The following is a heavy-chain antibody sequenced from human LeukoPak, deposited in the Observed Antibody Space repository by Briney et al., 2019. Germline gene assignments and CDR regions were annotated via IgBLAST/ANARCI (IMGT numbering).Heavy chain of an antibody. CDR2: TYYRSKWYN. CDR3: ARGGIWRVWFGELPNFDY. V-gene: IGHV6-1*01. CDR1: GDSVSSNSAA. J-gene: IGHJ4*02. Sequence: SQTLSLTCAISGDSVSSNSAAWNWIRQSPSRGLEWLGRTYYRSKWYNDYAVSVKSRITINPDTSKNQFSLQLNSVTPEDTAVYYCARGGIWRVWFGELPNFDYWGQGTLVTVSS. D-gene: IGHD3-10*01.